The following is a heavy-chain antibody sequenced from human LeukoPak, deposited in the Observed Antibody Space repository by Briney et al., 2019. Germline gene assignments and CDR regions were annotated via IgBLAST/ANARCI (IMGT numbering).Heavy chain of an antibody. CDR3: ARPASGGDAFDI. V-gene: IGHV3-53*04. D-gene: IGHD2-15*01. Sequence: PGGSLRLSCAASGFTVSSTYMSCVRQAPGKGLEWVSIIYSGGTTYYAESVKGRFTISTHNSKNTLYLQMNSLRLEDTAVYYCARPASGGDAFDIWGQGTMVTVSS. CDR1: GFTVSSTY. J-gene: IGHJ3*02. CDR2: IYSGGTT.